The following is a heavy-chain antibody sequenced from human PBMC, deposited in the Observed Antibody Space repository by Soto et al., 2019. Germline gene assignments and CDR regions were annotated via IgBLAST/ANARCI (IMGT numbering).Heavy chain of an antibody. Sequence: QVQLVESGGGVVQPGMSLRLTCEASGINFRSYAMHWVRQAPGKGLEWVAVIWYDGTKIYYGDSVRGRFTISRDISNNTLDLQMTSLRAEDTATYYCARPQYCSSHSCNYGMDVWGQGTSVTVSS. J-gene: IGHJ6*02. CDR1: GINFRSYA. CDR2: IWYDGTKI. V-gene: IGHV3-33*01. D-gene: IGHD2-2*01. CDR3: ARPQYCSSHSCNYGMDV.